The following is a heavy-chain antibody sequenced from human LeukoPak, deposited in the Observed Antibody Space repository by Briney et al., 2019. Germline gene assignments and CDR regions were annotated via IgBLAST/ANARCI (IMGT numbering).Heavy chain of an antibody. V-gene: IGHV1-8*01. D-gene: IGHD3-10*01. CDR2: MNPNSGNT. J-gene: IGHJ4*02. CDR3: AGGYGGELFRVFRY. Sequence: ASVKVSCKASGYTFTSYDINWVRQATGQGLEWMGWMNPNSGNTGYAQKFQGRVTMTRNTSISTAYMELSSLRSEDTAVYYCAGGYGGELFRVFRYWGQGTLVTVSS. CDR1: GYTFTSYD.